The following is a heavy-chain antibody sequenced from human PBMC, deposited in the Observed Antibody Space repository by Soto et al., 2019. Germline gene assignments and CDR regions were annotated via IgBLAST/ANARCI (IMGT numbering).Heavy chain of an antibody. V-gene: IGHV4-61*01. CDR2: IYYSGST. D-gene: IGHD3-3*01. Sequence: SETLSLTCTVSGGSVSSGSYYWSWIRQPPGKGLEWIGYIYYSGSTNYNPSLKSRVTISVDTSKNQFSLKLSSVTAADTAVYYCARELRFLEWFPGSYFDYWGQGTLVTVSS. CDR3: ARELRFLEWFPGSYFDY. CDR1: GGSVSSGSYY. J-gene: IGHJ4*02.